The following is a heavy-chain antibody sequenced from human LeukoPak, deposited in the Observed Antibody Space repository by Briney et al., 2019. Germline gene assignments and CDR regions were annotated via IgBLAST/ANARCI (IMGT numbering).Heavy chain of an antibody. V-gene: IGHV3-30-3*01. CDR3: ARDVDTAMGYDY. Sequence: GGSLRLSCAASGFTFSSYAMHWVRQAPGKGLEWVAVISYDGSNKYYADSVKGRFTISRDNSKNTLYLQMNSLRAEDTAVYYCARDVDTAMGYDYWGQGTLVTVSS. CDR1: GFTFSSYA. D-gene: IGHD5-18*01. CDR2: ISYDGSNK. J-gene: IGHJ4*02.